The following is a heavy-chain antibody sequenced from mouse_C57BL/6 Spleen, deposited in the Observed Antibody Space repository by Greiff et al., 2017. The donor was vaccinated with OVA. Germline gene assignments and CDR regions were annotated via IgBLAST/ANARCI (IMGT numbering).Heavy chain of an antibody. Sequence: EVQGVESGGGLVKPGGSLKLSCAASGFTFSSYAMSWVRQTPEKRLEWVATISDGGSYTYYPDNVKGRFTISRDNAKNNLYLQMSHLKSEDTAMYYCARGGSSYLFAYWGQGTLVTVSA. V-gene: IGHV5-4*01. J-gene: IGHJ3*01. CDR3: ARGGSSYLFAY. D-gene: IGHD1-1*01. CDR1: GFTFSSYA. CDR2: ISDGGSYT.